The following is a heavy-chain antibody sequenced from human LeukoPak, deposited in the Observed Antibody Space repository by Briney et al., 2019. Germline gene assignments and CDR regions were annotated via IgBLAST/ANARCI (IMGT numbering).Heavy chain of an antibody. V-gene: IGHV4-4*07. D-gene: IGHD1-26*01. Sequence: PSETLSLTCTVSGGSISSYYWSWIRQPAGKGLECIGRIYTSGSTNYNPSLKSRVTISVDKSKNQFSLKLSSVTAADTAVYYCARDRTSGIFDLWGQGTLVTVSS. CDR2: IYTSGST. J-gene: IGHJ5*02. CDR3: ARDRTSGIFDL. CDR1: GGSISSYY.